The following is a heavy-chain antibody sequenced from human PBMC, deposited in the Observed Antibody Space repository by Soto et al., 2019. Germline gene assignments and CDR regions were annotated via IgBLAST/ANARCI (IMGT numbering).Heavy chain of an antibody. Sequence: GGSLRLSCAASGFTFSSYAMSWVRQAPGKGLEWVSAISGSGGSTYYADSVKGRFTISRDNSKNTLYLQMNSLRAEDTAVYYCAKDLAVITFGGVIGPDYWGQGTLVTVSS. J-gene: IGHJ4*02. CDR2: ISGSGGST. CDR1: GFTFSSYA. CDR3: AKDLAVITFGGVIGPDY. D-gene: IGHD3-16*02. V-gene: IGHV3-23*01.